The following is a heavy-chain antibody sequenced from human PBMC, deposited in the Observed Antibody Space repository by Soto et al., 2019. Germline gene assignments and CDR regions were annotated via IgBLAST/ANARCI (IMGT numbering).Heavy chain of an antibody. CDR3: SHGYYQYFYS. CDR2: ISSSSSYI. J-gene: IGHJ4*02. D-gene: IGHD5-18*01. V-gene: IGHV3-21*03. CDR1: GFTFSSYS. Sequence: GGSLRLSCAASGFTFSSYSMNWVRQAPGKGLEWVSSISSSSSYIYYAAPVKGRFTISRDDSENTLYLQMNSLNTEDTAVYYCSHGYYQYFYSWGQGTLVTVSS.